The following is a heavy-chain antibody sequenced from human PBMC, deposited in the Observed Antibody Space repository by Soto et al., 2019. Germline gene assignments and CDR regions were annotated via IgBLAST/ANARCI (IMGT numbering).Heavy chain of an antibody. V-gene: IGHV3-30*18. D-gene: IGHD1-1*01. CDR2: ISYDGNVA. Sequence: QVQLVESEGGVVQPGRSLRPSCAASGFTFSNYGMHWVRQAPGKGLEWVIVISYDGNVAYYADSVKGRFTISRDNSKNTLYLQMNSLRTEDTAMYYCAKEGPITNWYFDYWGQGTLVTVSS. CDR1: GFTFSNYG. J-gene: IGHJ4*02. CDR3: AKEGPITNWYFDY.